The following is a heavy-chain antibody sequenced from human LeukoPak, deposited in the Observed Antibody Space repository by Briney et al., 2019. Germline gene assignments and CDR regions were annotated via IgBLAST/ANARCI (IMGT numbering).Heavy chain of an antibody. CDR1: GGSISSSNW. CDR2: IYHSGST. V-gene: IGHV4-4*02. J-gene: IGHJ6*04. CDR3: ATALGGSGGSCYSCGMDV. D-gene: IGHD2-15*01. Sequence: SGTLSLTCAVSGGSISSSNWWSWVRQPPGKGLEWIGEIYHSGSTNYNPSLKSRVTILVDKSKNQFSLKLSSVTAADTAVYYCATALGGSGGSCYSCGMDVWGKGTTVTVSS.